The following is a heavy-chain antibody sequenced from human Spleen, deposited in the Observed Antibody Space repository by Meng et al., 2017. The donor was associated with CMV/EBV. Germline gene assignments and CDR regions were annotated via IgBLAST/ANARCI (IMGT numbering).Heavy chain of an antibody. CDR3: ARVDYGDYPWGY. J-gene: IGHJ4*02. V-gene: IGHV1-18*01. Sequence: QGQLVQAGVEGKKPGASVKVSCKASGYTFTSYGISWVRQAPGQGLEWMGWISAYNGNTNYAQKLQGRVTMTTDTSTSTAYMELRSLRSDDTAVYYCARVDYGDYPWGYWGQGTLVTVSS. CDR2: ISAYNGNT. CDR1: GYTFTSYG. D-gene: IGHD4-17*01.